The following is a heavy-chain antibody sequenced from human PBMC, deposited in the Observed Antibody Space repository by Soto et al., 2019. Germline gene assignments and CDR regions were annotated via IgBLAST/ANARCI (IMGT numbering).Heavy chain of an antibody. D-gene: IGHD4-17*01. V-gene: IGHV3-7*03. Sequence: TEGALRVYCAVSGVTCSRFWMGWVRQAPGRGLEWVANIQQDGSEKYYVDSVKGRFTMSKDNVKNSLYLQMNSLGAEDTAVYYCARVRYGGYSYYFDYWGQGALVTLSS. J-gene: IGHJ4*02. CDR1: GVTCSRFW. CDR2: IQQDGSEK. CDR3: ARVRYGGYSYYFDY.